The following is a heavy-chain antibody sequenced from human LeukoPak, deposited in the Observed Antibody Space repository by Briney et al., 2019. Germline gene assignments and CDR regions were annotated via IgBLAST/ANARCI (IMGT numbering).Heavy chain of an antibody. Sequence: PGGSLRLSCAASGFTFSSYAMSWVRQAPGKGLEWVSAISGSGGSTYYADSVKGRFTISRDNSKNTLYLQMNSLRAEDTAVYYCAKDLYQHSDYDPSFDYWGQGTLVTVSS. V-gene: IGHV3-23*01. D-gene: IGHD5-12*01. J-gene: IGHJ4*02. CDR3: AKDLYQHSDYDPSFDY. CDR2: ISGSGGST. CDR1: GFTFSSYA.